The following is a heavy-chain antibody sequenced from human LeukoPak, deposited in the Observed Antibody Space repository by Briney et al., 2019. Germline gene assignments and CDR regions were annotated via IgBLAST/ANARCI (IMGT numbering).Heavy chain of an antibody. D-gene: IGHD3-22*01. V-gene: IGHV3-21*01. CDR1: GFTFSSYS. J-gene: IGHJ3*02. Sequence: GGSLRLSCAASGFTFSSYSMNWVRQPPGKGLEWVSSISSSSSYIYYTDLVKGRFTISRDNSKNTLYLQMNSLRAEDTAVYYCARDRPMIVVADAFDIWGQGTMVTVSS. CDR2: ISSSSSYI. CDR3: ARDRPMIVVADAFDI.